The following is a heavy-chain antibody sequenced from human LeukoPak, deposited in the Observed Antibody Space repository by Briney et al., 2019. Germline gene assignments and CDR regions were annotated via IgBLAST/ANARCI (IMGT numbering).Heavy chain of an antibody. CDR2: ISGSGGST. CDR3: AKDDVVGATGDLDY. V-gene: IGHV3-23*01. D-gene: IGHD1-26*01. J-gene: IGHJ4*02. CDR1: GFTFSSYA. Sequence: GGSLRLSCAASGFTFSSYAMSWVRQAPGKGLEWVSAISGSGGSTYYADSVKGRFTISRDNSKNTLYLQMNSLRAEDTDVYYCAKDDVVGATGDLDYWGQGTLVTVSS.